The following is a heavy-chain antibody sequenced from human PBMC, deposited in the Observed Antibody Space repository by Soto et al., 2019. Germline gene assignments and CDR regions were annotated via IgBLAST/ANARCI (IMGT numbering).Heavy chain of an antibody. CDR1: GFTFSSYG. J-gene: IGHJ5*02. Sequence: GGSLSLSCAASGFTFSSYGMHWVRQAPGKGLEWVSTIDGSGGITYYADSVKGRFTISRDNSRNTVYLQMNSLRGDDTALYYCVKNSGWFNTWGQGALVPVS. V-gene: IGHV3-23*01. CDR3: VKNSGWFNT. D-gene: IGHD3-10*01. CDR2: IDGSGGIT.